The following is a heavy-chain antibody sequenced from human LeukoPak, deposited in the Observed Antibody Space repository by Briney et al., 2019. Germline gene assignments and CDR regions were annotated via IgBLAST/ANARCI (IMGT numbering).Heavy chain of an antibody. CDR1: GFTFSHYA. CDR2: IRGSGDGT. D-gene: IGHD4-17*01. V-gene: IGHV3-23*01. CDR3: ARDPNGDYIGAFWFDP. J-gene: IGHJ5*02. Sequence: GGSLRLSCAASGFTFSHYAKMWVRQAPGKGLEWVSAIRGSGDGTHYADSVKGRFTISRDNSKNTLFLQMNSLRADDTAIYYCARDPNGDYIGAFWFDPWGQGTLVSVSS.